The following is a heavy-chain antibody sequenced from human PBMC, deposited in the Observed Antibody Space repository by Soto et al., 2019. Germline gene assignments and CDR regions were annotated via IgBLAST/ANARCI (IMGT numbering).Heavy chain of an antibody. D-gene: IGHD3-10*01. V-gene: IGHV3-33*01. CDR3: ARRGSTDYYYYYYMDV. Sequence: QVQLVESGGGVVQPGRSLRLSCAASGFTFSSYGMHWVRQAPGKGLEWVAVIWYDGSNKYYADSVKGRFTISRDNSKNLQYLQMNSMRAEDTALYYGARRGSTDYYYYYYMDVWGKGTTVTVSS. CDR2: IWYDGSNK. J-gene: IGHJ6*03. CDR1: GFTFSSYG.